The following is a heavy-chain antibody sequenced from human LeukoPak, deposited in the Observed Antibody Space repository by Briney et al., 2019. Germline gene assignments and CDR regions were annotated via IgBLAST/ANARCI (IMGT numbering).Heavy chain of an antibody. CDR3: ASWGWFGDAFDI. D-gene: IGHD3-10*01. CDR1: GFTFSSYG. V-gene: IGHV3-33*01. CDR2: IWYDGSNK. J-gene: IGHJ3*02. Sequence: PGGSLRLSCAASGFTFSSYGMHWVRQAPGKGLEWVAVIWYDGSNKYYADSVKGRFTISRDNSKNTLYLQMNSLRAEDTAVYYCASWGWFGDAFDIWGQGTMVTVSS.